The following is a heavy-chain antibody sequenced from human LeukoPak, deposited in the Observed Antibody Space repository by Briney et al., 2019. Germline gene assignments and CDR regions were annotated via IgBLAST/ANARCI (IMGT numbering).Heavy chain of an antibody. CDR3: AKDVIVVARGPFDS. Sequence: GPLRLSCAVSGVTLIDYAMAWVRQAPGKGLEWVSGISSSGGSRHYAESVKGRFTISRDNSKNMLYLQMNSLRAEDTAVYYCAKDVIVVARGPFDSWGQGTLVTVSS. CDR1: GVTLIDYA. V-gene: IGHV3-23*01. D-gene: IGHD3-22*01. CDR2: ISSSGGSR. J-gene: IGHJ4*02.